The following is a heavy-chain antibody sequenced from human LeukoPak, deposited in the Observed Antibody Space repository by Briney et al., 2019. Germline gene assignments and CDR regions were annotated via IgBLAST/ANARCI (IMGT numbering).Heavy chain of an antibody. CDR3: ARDIFSYYDSSGYYSYAFDI. Sequence: GGSLRLSCAASGFTFSSYSMNWVRQAPGKGLEWVSSISSSSSYIYYADSVKGRFTISRDNAKNSLYLQMNSLRAEDTAVYYCARDIFSYYDSSGYYSYAFDIWGQGTMVTVSS. CDR2: ISSSSSYI. D-gene: IGHD3-22*01. V-gene: IGHV3-21*01. CDR1: GFTFSSYS. J-gene: IGHJ3*02.